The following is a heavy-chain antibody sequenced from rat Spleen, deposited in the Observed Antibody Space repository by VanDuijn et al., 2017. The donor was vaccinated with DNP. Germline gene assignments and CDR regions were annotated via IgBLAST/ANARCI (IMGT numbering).Heavy chain of an antibody. J-gene: IGHJ2*01. V-gene: IGHV5-7*01. CDR2: ISYDGSST. CDR3: ARPDY. Sequence: EVQLVESGGGLVQPGNSLKLSCAASGFTFSDCAMAWVRQAPKKGLEWVATISYDGSSTYYRDSVKGRFTISRDNTKSTLYLHMDSLRSEDTATYYCARPDYWGQGVMVTASS. CDR1: GFTFSDCA.